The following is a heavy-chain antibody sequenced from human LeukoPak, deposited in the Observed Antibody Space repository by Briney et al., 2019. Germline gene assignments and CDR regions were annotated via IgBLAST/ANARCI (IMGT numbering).Heavy chain of an antibody. CDR1: GGTFSSYA. CDR3: ASNAPVVVSGSYYPTLYGMDV. D-gene: IGHD1-26*01. J-gene: IGHJ6*02. V-gene: IGHV1-69*04. CDR2: IIPILGIA. Sequence: ASVKVSCKASGGTFSSYAISWVRQAPGQGLEWMGRIIPILGIANYTQKFQGRVTITADKSTSTAYMELSSLRSEDTAVYYCASNAPVVVSGSYYPTLYGMDVWGQGTTVTVSS.